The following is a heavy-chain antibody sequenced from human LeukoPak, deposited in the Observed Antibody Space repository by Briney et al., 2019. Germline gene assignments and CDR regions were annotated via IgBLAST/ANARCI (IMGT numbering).Heavy chain of an antibody. J-gene: IGHJ6*03. Sequence: ASVKVSCKASGYTFTSYYMHWVRQAPGQGLEWMGWINPNSGGTNYAQKFQGRVTMTRDTSISTAYMELSRLRSDDTAVYYCARGGSLPWFGELSLYYYYMDVWGKGTTVTISS. V-gene: IGHV1-2*02. D-gene: IGHD3-10*01. CDR3: ARGGSLPWFGELSLYYYYMDV. CDR1: GYTFTSYY. CDR2: INPNSGGT.